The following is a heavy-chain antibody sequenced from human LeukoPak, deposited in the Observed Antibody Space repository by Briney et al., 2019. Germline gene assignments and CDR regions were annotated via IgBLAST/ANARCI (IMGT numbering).Heavy chain of an antibody. CDR3: ARDSLIFGVVTTFDY. J-gene: IGHJ4*02. CDR2: ISTTGTI. Sequence: PGGSLRLSCAASGFTFSRFNMNWLRQAPGKGLEWLSYISTTGTIYYAESVKGRFSISRDNAKNSLYLQMNSLRPEDTAVYYCARDSLIFGVVTTFDYWGQGTLVTASS. CDR1: GFTFSRFN. D-gene: IGHD3-3*01. V-gene: IGHV3-48*01.